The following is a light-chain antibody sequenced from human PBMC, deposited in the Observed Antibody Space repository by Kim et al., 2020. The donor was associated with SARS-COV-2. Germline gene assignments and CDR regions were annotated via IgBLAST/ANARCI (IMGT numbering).Light chain of an antibody. J-gene: IGLJ2*01. Sequence: ALGQTVRITCQGDSLRSYYASWYQQKPGQSPVLVIYGKNNRPSGIPDRFSGSSSGNTASLTITGAQAEDEADYYCNSRDSSGNHVVFGGGTQLTVL. V-gene: IGLV3-19*01. CDR2: GKN. CDR3: NSRDSSGNHVV. CDR1: SLRSYY.